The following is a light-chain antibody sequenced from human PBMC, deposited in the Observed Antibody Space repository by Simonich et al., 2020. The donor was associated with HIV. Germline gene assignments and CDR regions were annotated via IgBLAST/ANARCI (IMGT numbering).Light chain of an antibody. J-gene: IGLJ3*02. CDR3: AAWDDSLNSWV. V-gene: IGLV1-44*01. CDR1: RPNIGSNT. CDR2: SKN. Sequence: QSVLTQPPSASGTPGQRVPISCSGSRPNIGSNTVNWYQQVPGTAPNLLTYSKNQRPSCVTDRFAVSKSGTSASLAISGLQSEDEADYYGAAWDDSLNSWVFGGGTKLTVL.